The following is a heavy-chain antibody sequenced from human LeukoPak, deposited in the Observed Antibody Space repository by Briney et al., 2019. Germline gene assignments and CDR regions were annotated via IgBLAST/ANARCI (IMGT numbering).Heavy chain of an antibody. D-gene: IGHD3-22*01. CDR1: GFTFSSYA. Sequence: PGGSLRLSCAASGFTFSSYAMSWVRQAPGKGLEWVSAISGSGGSTYYADSVKGRFTISRDSSKNTLYLQMNSLRAEDTAVYYCAKRPGYDSSGYRDYWGQGTLVTVSS. V-gene: IGHV3-23*01. CDR3: AKRPGYDSSGYRDY. J-gene: IGHJ4*02. CDR2: ISGSGGST.